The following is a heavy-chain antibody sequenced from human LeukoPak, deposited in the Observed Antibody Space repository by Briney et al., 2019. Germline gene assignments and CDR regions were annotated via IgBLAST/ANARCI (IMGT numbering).Heavy chain of an antibody. CDR1: GFTFSSYA. J-gene: IGHJ5*02. CDR3: TKDCHRDSNGNWFDP. CDR2: ISGSGGST. V-gene: IGHV3-23*01. D-gene: IGHD2-21*02. Sequence: PGGSLRLSCAASGFTFSSYAMSWVRQAPGKGLEWVSAISGSGGSTYYADSVKGRFTISRDNSKNTLYLQMNSLRAEDTAVYYYTKDCHRDSNGNWFDPWGQGTLVTVSS.